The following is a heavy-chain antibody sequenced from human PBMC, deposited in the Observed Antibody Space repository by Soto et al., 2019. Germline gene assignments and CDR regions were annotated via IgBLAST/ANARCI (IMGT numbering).Heavy chain of an antibody. CDR2: IFFTGST. Sequence: PSETLSLTCIVSGDSVTFGHHYWSWIRQPPGKGLEWIVHIFFTGSTNYSPSLKSRVTMSVDTSKSQFSLNLTSVTAADSAIYYCASDQASRVDPWGQGTLVTVSS. J-gene: IGHJ5*02. CDR3: ASDQASRVDP. V-gene: IGHV4-61*01. CDR1: GDSVTFGHHY.